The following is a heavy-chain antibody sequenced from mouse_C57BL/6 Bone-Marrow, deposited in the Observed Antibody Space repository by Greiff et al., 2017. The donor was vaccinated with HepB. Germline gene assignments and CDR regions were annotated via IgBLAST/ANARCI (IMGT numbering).Heavy chain of an antibody. CDR3: ARHEDYYGPYYFDY. D-gene: IGHD1-1*01. J-gene: IGHJ2*01. CDR1: GFTFSSYG. Sequence: EVKLVESGGDLVKPGGSLKLSCAASGFTFSSYGMSWVRQTPDKRLEWVATISSGGSYTYYPDSVKGRFTISRDNAKNTLYLQMSSLKSEDTAMYYCARHEDYYGPYYFDYWGQGTTLTVSS. CDR2: ISSGGSYT. V-gene: IGHV5-6*02.